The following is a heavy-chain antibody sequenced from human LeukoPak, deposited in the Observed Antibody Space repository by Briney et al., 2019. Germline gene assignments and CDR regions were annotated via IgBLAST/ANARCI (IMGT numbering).Heavy chain of an antibody. CDR1: GYTFTSYA. CDR3: ARPYDISGYYAFVY. D-gene: IGHD3-22*01. J-gene: IGHJ4*02. CDR2: LNASNGNT. Sequence: ASVTASSQLFGYTFTSYAMHWVRHAPGQRIEWMGWLNASNGNTKDSQKFQGRVIIPSDTYASTAYMELSSLRSEDTAVYYCARPYDISGYYAFVYWGQGTLVTVSS. V-gene: IGHV1-3*01.